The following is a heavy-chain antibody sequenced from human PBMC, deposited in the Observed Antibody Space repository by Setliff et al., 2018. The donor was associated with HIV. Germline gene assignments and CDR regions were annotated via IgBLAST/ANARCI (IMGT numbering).Heavy chain of an antibody. CDR3: ARGNSRRLRVHYYYYYMDV. CDR2: IYTSGNT. V-gene: IGHV4-61*09. D-gene: IGHD4-17*01. J-gene: IGHJ6*03. CDR1: GGSISSGSYY. Sequence: PSETLSLTCTVSGGSISSGSYYWSWIRQPAGKGLEWIGHIYTSGNTNHNPSLKSRVNISVDASENQFSLKLSSVTAADTAVYYCARGNSRRLRVHYYYYYMDVWGKGTTVTVSS.